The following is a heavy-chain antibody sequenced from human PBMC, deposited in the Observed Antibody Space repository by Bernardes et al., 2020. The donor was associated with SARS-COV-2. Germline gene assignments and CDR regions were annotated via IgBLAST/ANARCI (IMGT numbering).Heavy chain of an antibody. CDR2: INHSGTT. CDR3: ARGRGSMDV. V-gene: IGHV4-34*01. CDR1: GGSFSRYY. D-gene: IGHD1-26*01. Sequence: SETLSLTCGVFGGSFSRYYWTWIRQPPGKGLEWIGEINHSGTTNYNVSLNSRVTISIDTSKNQVSLKMRSLTAADTGVYYYARGRGSMDVWAKGTTVTVSS. J-gene: IGHJ6*03.